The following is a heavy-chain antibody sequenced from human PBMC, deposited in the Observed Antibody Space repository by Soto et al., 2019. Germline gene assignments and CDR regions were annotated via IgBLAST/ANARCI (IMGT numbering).Heavy chain of an antibody. V-gene: IGHV3-23*01. D-gene: IGHD4-17*01. CDR3: AKMSSPRVTTSSFDY. Sequence: GGSLRLSCAASGFTFSSYAMSWVRQAPGKGLEWVSAISGSGGSTYYADSVKGRFTISRDNSKNTLYLQMNSLRAEDTAVYYCAKMSSPRVTTSSFDYWGQGTLVTVSS. J-gene: IGHJ4*02. CDR2: ISGSGGST. CDR1: GFTFSSYA.